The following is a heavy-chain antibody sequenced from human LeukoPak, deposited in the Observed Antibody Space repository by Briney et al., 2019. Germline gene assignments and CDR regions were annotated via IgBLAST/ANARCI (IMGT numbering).Heavy chain of an antibody. D-gene: IGHD6-19*01. J-gene: IGHJ5*02. CDR3: ARLSTTSGWYSWFDP. CDR2: IYYTGST. Sequence: PSETLSLTCAVSGGSISNYYWSWIRQPPGKGLECIGYIYYTGSTTYNPSLKSRVTISVDSSKNQFSLRLSSVTAADTAVYYRARLSTTSGWYSWFDPWGQGTLVTVSS. V-gene: IGHV4-59*08. CDR1: GGSISNYY.